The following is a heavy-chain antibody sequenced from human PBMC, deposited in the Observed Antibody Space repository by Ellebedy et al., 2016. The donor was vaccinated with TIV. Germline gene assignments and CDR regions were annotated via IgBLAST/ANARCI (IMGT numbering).Heavy chain of an antibody. CDR2: VSYSGST. CDR3: ARGIALSGGNWFAP. J-gene: IGHJ5*02. D-gene: IGHD6-19*01. Sequence: MPSETLSLTCTVSGGSISGSSYYWVWIRQPPGKGLEWIGSVSYSGSTAYSPSLKRRVTIAVDTPKSQFSLNLNSVTAADTAVYYCARGIALSGGNWFAPWGQGTLVTVSS. V-gene: IGHV4-39*01. CDR1: GGSISGSSYY.